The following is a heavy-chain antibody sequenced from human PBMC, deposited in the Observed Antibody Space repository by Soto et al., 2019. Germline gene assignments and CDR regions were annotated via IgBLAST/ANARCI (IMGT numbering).Heavy chain of an antibody. Sequence: GGSLRLSCVAYGFTFSTYAMSWVRQAPGKGLEWVSALTPSGGETYYADSVKGRFTISRDNSMNALYLQMNSLRIEDTALYYCAHPRGYGVFDAYDIWGQGTMVTVSS. CDR3: AHPRGYGVFDAYDI. J-gene: IGHJ3*02. CDR2: LTPSGGET. CDR1: GFTFSTYA. V-gene: IGHV3-23*01. D-gene: IGHD4-17*01.